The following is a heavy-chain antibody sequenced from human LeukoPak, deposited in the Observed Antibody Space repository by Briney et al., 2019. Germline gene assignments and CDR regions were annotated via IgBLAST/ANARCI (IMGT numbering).Heavy chain of an antibody. CDR1: GYTFTSYD. CDR2: MNPNSGNT. CDR3: TIFEVDNYYMDV. D-gene: IGHD3-3*01. Sequence: ASVKVSCKASGYTFTSYDINWVRQATGQGLEWMGWMNPNSGNTGYAQKFQGRVTMTRNTTISTAYMELSSLRSEDTAVYYCTIFEVDNYYMDVWGKGTTVTVSS. V-gene: IGHV1-8*01. J-gene: IGHJ6*03.